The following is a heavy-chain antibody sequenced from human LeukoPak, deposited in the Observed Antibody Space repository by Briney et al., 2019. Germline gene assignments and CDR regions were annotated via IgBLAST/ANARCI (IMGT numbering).Heavy chain of an antibody. CDR2: ISYSGST. CDR3: ARETRLHSGSFSNDAFDI. Sequence: SETLSLTCTVSGGSISSYYWSWIRQPPGQGLEWIGYISYSGSTDYNPSLKSRVTISLDTSKNQFSLRLSSVTAADTAVYYCARETRLHSGSFSNDAFDIWGQGTMVTVSS. J-gene: IGHJ3*02. D-gene: IGHD1-26*01. CDR1: GGSISSYY. V-gene: IGHV4-59*01.